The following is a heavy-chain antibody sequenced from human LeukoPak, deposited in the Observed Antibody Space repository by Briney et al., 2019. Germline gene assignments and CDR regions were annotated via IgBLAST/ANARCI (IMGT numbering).Heavy chain of an antibody. Sequence: GGSLRLSCAASGFTFSSYAMSWVRQAPGKGLEWVSAISGSGGSTYYADSVKGRFTISRDNSKNTLYLQMNSLRAEDTAVYYCAKKYCTNGVCPYYFDYWGQGTLVAVSS. D-gene: IGHD2-8*01. CDR1: GFTFSSYA. CDR2: ISGSGGST. J-gene: IGHJ4*02. CDR3: AKKYCTNGVCPYYFDY. V-gene: IGHV3-23*01.